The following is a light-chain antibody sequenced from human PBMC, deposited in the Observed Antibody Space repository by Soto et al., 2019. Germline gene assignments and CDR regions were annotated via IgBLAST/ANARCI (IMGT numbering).Light chain of an antibody. CDR2: DVS. J-gene: IGLJ2*01. V-gene: IGLV2-14*01. CDR1: SSDVGGYNY. CDR3: SSYTSSSTYVV. Sequence: HSALTQPASVSGSPGQSITISCTGTSSDVGGYNYVSWYQQHPGKAPKLMIYDVSNRPSGVSNRFSGSKSGNTASLTISGLQAEDEADYYCSSYTSSSTYVVFGGVTKQTVL.